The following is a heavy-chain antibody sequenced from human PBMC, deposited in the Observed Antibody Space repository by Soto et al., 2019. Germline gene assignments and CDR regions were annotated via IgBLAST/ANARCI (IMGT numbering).Heavy chain of an antibody. CDR2: IYYSGTT. J-gene: IGHJ4*02. V-gene: IGHV4-39*01. CDR1: GDSITSNSYF. CDR3: ATHFSVDYFDY. Sequence: QLQLQESGPGLVKPSETLSLTCTVSGDSITSNSYFWAWIRQPPGKGLEWIGSIYYSGTTYYHLSLKSRVTISVDRSKNQFSLKLSSVSAADTAVYYCATHFSVDYFDYWGQGALVTVSS.